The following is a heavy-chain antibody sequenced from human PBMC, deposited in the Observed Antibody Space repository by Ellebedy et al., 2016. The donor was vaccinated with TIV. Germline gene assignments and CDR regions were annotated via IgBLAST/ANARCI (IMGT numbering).Heavy chain of an antibody. V-gene: IGHV4-30-2*01. J-gene: IGHJ4*02. Sequence: SETLSLXCTLFGDSITTGGYYWSWIRQVPAKGLEWIGYIYHAGSTHRNPSLKSRVTMSVDKSKNQFTLRLTSVTAADTAVYYCARDRGGLTYIKDYWGQGTLVTVSS. CDR2: IYHAGST. CDR1: GDSITTGGYY. D-gene: IGHD3-10*01. CDR3: ARDRGGLTYIKDY.